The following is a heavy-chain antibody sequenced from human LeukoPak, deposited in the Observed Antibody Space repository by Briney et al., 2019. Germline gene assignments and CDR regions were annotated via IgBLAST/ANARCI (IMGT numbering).Heavy chain of an antibody. CDR2: ISGSGGST. CDR3: AKEGLLRTPGPGVVVPAGWY. D-gene: IGHD2-2*01. J-gene: IGHJ4*02. CDR1: GFTFSSYA. V-gene: IGHV3-23*01. Sequence: GGSLRLSCAASGFTFSSYAMSWVREAPGKGLEWVSAISGSGGSTYYADSVKGRFTISRDNSKNTLYLQMNSLRAEDTAVYYCAKEGLLRTPGPGVVVPAGWYWGQGTLVTVSS.